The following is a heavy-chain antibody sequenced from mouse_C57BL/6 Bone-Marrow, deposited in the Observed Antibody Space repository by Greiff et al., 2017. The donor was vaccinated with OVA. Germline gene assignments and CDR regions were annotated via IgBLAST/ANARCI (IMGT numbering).Heavy chain of an antibody. D-gene: IGHD1-1*01. CDR2: INYDGSST. CDR3: AREDYYGSSYPAD. Sequence: EVKLMESEGGLVQPGRSLKLSCTASGFTFSDYYMAWVRQVPEKGLEWVANINYDGSSTYYLDSLKSRFIISRDNAKNILYLQMSSLKSEDTATYYCAREDYYGSSYPADWGQGTLVTVSA. V-gene: IGHV5-16*01. J-gene: IGHJ3*01. CDR1: GFTFSDYY.